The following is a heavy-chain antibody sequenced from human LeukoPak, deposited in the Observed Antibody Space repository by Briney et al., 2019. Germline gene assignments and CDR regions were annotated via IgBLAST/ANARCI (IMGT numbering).Heavy chain of an antibody. Sequence: SETLSLTCTVSDDSISDYYRGWIRQPPGKGLEWIGRIYSSGKTNYNPSLKSRVTMSVDTSNNQLFLMMTSVTAADTAVFYCARTPQGDNYFDYWGQGHLVTVSS. CDR1: DDSISDYY. D-gene: IGHD3-9*01. CDR2: IYSSGKT. V-gene: IGHV4-4*07. J-gene: IGHJ4*02. CDR3: ARTPQGDNYFDY.